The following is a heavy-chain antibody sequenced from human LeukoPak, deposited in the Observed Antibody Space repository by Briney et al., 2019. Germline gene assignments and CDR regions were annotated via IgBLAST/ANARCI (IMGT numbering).Heavy chain of an antibody. Sequence: GGSLRLSCAASGFTFSSYWMSWVRQAPGKGLECVADIKEDGSEEYYVDSVKGRFSISRDNAKNSLYLQMNSLRAEDTAVYYCARDWLAGNPYHAFDLWGKGTMVTVSS. CDR1: GFTFSSYW. CDR3: ARDWLAGNPYHAFDL. D-gene: IGHD3-22*01. V-gene: IGHV3-7*01. CDR2: IKEDGSEE. J-gene: IGHJ3*01.